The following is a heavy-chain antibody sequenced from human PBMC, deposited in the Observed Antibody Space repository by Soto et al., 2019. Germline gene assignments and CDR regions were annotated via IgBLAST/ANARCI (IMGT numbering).Heavy chain of an antibody. V-gene: IGHV1-69*02. CDR1: GGTFSSYT. Sequence: SVKVSCKASGGTFSSYTISWVRQAPGQGLEWMGRIIPILGIANYAQKFQGRVTITADKSTSTAYMELSSLRSEDTAVYYCARTGCSGGSCYSVELDYWGQGTLVTVSS. J-gene: IGHJ4*02. D-gene: IGHD2-15*01. CDR2: IIPILGIA. CDR3: ARTGCSGGSCYSVELDY.